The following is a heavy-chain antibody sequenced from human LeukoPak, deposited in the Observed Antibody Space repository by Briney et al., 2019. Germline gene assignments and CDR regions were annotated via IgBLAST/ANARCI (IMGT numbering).Heavy chain of an antibody. J-gene: IGHJ4*02. Sequence: PGGSLRLSCAASGFTFDDYAMHWVRQAPGKGLEWVSGISWNSGSIGYADSVKGRFTISRDNAKNSLYLQMNSLRAEDTALYYCAKDMYSGWHTQVLDYWGQGTLVTVSS. CDR2: ISWNSGSI. V-gene: IGHV3-9*01. CDR3: AKDMYSGWHTQVLDY. CDR1: GFTFDDYA. D-gene: IGHD6-19*01.